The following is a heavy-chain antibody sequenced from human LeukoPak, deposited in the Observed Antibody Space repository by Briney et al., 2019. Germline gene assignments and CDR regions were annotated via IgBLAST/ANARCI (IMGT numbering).Heavy chain of an antibody. V-gene: IGHV3-30-3*01. CDR3: AREEAGTTSY. CDR1: GFTFSNYA. CDR2: ISYDGSKQ. D-gene: IGHD1-1*01. Sequence: GGSLRLSCAASGFTFSNYAMHWVRQAPGKGLEWVAVISYDGSKQYYADSVKGRFTISRDNSKNTLYLQMNSLRAEDTAVYYCAREEAGTTSYWGQGTLVTVSS. J-gene: IGHJ4*02.